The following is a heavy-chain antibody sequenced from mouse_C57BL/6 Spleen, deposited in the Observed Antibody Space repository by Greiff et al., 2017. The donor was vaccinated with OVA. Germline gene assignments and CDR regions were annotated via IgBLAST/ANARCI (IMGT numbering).Heavy chain of an antibody. J-gene: IGHJ2*01. Sequence: VKLQESGPELVKPGASVKISCKASGYAFSSSWMNWVKQRPGKGLEWIGRIYPGDGDTNYNGKFKGKATLTADTSSSTAYMQLSSLTSEDSAVYFCARDSSGYYFDYWGQGTTLTVSS. CDR3: ARDSSGYYFDY. V-gene: IGHV1-82*01. CDR2: IYPGDGDT. D-gene: IGHD3-2*02. CDR1: GYAFSSSW.